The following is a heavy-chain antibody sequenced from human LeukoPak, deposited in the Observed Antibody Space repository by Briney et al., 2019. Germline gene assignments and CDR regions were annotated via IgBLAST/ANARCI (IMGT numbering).Heavy chain of an antibody. Sequence: SDTVALTCAVSGYSISSCYYRAWIRPPPREGVEWIGSIYHCGSTDYNTSLKSRVTISIDTSKNQFSLKLSSVTDADTAVYYCARHGGFYDFWSAITKYYFDLWGRGTLVTVSS. J-gene: IGHJ2*01. D-gene: IGHD3-3*01. CDR2: IYHCGST. CDR3: ARHGGFYDFWSAITKYYFDL. V-gene: IGHV4-38-2*01. CDR1: GYSISSCYY.